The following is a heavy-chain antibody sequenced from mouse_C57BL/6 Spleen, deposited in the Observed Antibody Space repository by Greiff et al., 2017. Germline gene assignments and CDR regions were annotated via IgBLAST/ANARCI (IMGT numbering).Heavy chain of an antibody. CDR1: GYTFTSYD. Sequence: VMLVESGPELVKPGASVKLSCKASGYTFTSYDINWVKQRPGQGLEWIGWIYPRDGSTKYNEKFKGKATLTVDTSSSTAYMELHSLTSEDSAVYFCARPHYYGSSPWFAYWGQGTLVTVSA. V-gene: IGHV1-85*01. CDR2: IYPRDGST. J-gene: IGHJ3*01. D-gene: IGHD1-1*01. CDR3: ARPHYYGSSPWFAY.